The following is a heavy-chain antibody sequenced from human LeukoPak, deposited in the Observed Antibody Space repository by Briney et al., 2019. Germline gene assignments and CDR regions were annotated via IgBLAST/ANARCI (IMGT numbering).Heavy chain of an antibody. CDR1: GSTFTGYY. CDR3: ARDPSNSSGWYIFFDF. J-gene: IGHJ4*02. D-gene: IGHD6-19*01. V-gene: IGHV1-2*02. CDR2: INPNSGGT. Sequence: ASVKVSCKASGSTFTGYYMHWVRQAPGPGLEWMGWINPNSGGTNYAQKCQGRVTMTRDTSISTAYMELSRLRSDDTAVYYCARDPSNSSGWYIFFDFWGQGTLVAVSS.